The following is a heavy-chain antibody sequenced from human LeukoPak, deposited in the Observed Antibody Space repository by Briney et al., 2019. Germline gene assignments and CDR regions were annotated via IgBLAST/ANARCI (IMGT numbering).Heavy chain of an antibody. CDR3: ARGDSSGYYQDAFDI. CDR2: INPSGGST. Sequence: GASVKVSCKASGYTFTSYYMHWVRQAPGQGLEWMGIINPSGGSTSYAQKFQGRVTMTRDMSTSTVYMELSSLRSEDTAVYNCARGDSSGYYQDAFDIWGQGTMVTVSS. V-gene: IGHV1-46*01. D-gene: IGHD3-22*01. CDR1: GYTFTSYY. J-gene: IGHJ3*02.